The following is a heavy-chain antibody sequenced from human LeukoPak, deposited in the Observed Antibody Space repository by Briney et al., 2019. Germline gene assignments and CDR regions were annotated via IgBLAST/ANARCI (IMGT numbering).Heavy chain of an antibody. J-gene: IGHJ4*02. D-gene: IGHD2-8*02. CDR3: ARIPGYCTGNGGTRDFDY. V-gene: IGHV3-53*01. CDR1: GFIVATNY. Sequence: GGSLRLSCAASGFIVATNYMTWVRQAPGKGLDWVSVIYSGGTAYYADSVEGRFTISRDNSKNTLYLQMNSLRVEDTAVYYCARIPGYCTGNGGTRDFDYWGQGTLVTVSS. CDR2: IYSGGTA.